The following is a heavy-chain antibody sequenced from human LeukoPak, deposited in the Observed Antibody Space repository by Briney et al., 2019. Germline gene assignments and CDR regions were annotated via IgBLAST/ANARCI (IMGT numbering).Heavy chain of an antibody. CDR1: GFTFSSYG. CDR3: AKAGRLADRIQLWSDYYYYYGMDV. Sequence: GGSLRLSCAASGFTFSSYGMHWVRQAPGKGLEWVAVISYDGSNKYYADSVKGRFTISRDNSKNTLYLQMNSLRAEDTAVYYCAKAGRLADRIQLWSDYYYYYGMDVWGQGTTVTVSS. J-gene: IGHJ6*02. CDR2: ISYDGSNK. V-gene: IGHV3-30*18. D-gene: IGHD5-18*01.